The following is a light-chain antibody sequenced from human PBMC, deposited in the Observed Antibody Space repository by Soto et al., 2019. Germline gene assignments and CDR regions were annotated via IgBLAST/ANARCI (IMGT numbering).Light chain of an antibody. Sequence: IQLTQSPSSLSASVGDRVTITCRASQGISSFLAWYQQKPVKAPKLLIYGASTLQSGVPSRFSGSGSGTDFTLTIGSLQPEDFATYYCQQHNSFPIPFGPGTKVDIK. CDR3: QQHNSFPIP. V-gene: IGKV1-9*01. J-gene: IGKJ3*01. CDR1: QGISSF. CDR2: GAS.